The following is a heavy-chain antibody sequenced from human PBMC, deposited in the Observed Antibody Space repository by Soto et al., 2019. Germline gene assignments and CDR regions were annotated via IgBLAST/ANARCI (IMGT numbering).Heavy chain of an antibody. J-gene: IGHJ6*02. CDR2: FYHSGNA. CDR3: ARIYYGAPCGYVTGGLDV. Sequence: SETLSLTCSVSGGSIRSYYWSWIRQSPEKGLGWIGYFYHSGNANYNHSLKRRVPISVDTSKNQLSLSLRSVTATATAVYFCARIYYGAPCGYVTGGLDVWGQGTLVTVSS. D-gene: IGHD3-16*01. V-gene: IGHV4-59*01. CDR1: GGSIRSYY.